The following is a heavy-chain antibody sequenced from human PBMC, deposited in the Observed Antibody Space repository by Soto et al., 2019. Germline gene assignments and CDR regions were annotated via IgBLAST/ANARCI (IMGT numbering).Heavy chain of an antibody. J-gene: IGHJ4*02. D-gene: IGHD4-17*01. V-gene: IGHV1-8*01. Sequence: VQLVQSGAEVKKPGASVKVSCKASGYTFTSYDITWVRQATGQGLEWMGWMNPNSGKTGQAQKFQGRVTMTRNISISTAYMELSSLRSEHTAVYYCATTLYGDNVDFWGLGTPVSVSS. CDR1: GYTFTSYD. CDR3: ATTLYGDNVDF. CDR2: MNPNSGKT.